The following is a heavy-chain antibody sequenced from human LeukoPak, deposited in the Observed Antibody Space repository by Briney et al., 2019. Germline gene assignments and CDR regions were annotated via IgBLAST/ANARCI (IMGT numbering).Heavy chain of an antibody. CDR2: ISSSGVTT. Sequence: GGSLRLSCAPSGFTFSSYAVSWVRQARGRGPEWVSAISSSGVTTYYADSVKGRFTISRDNSHNTLYLQMNSLRAEDTAVYYCAKGSARFDPCGQGTLVTVSS. CDR1: GFTFSSYA. CDR3: AKGSARFDP. J-gene: IGHJ5*02. V-gene: IGHV3-23*01.